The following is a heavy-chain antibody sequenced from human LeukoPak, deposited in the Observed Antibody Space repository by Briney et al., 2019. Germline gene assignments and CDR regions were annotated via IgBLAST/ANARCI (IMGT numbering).Heavy chain of an antibody. D-gene: IGHD3-3*01. CDR2: IIPIFGTA. V-gene: IGHV1-69*13. CDR3: ARDLEPGHYDFWSGYYTIHGFDY. J-gene: IGHJ4*02. Sequence: ASVKVSCKASGGTFSSYAISWVRQAPGQGLEWMGGIIPIFGTANYAQKFQGRVTITADESTSTAYMELSSLRSEDTAVYYCARDLEPGHYDFWSGYYTIHGFDYWGQGTPVTVSS. CDR1: GGTFSSYA.